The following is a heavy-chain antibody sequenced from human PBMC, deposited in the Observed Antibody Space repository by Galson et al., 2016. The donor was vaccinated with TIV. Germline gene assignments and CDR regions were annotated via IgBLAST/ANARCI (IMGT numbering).Heavy chain of an antibody. Sequence: SVKVSCKASGGTFSSYAISWVRQAPGQGLEWMGGIIPIFGTANYAQKFQGRVTITADESTSTAYMELSSLRSEDTAVYYCARRSPAITIFGVDYYYGMDVWGQGTTVTVSS. J-gene: IGHJ6*02. CDR3: ARRSPAITIFGVDYYYGMDV. D-gene: IGHD3-3*01. CDR1: GGTFSSYA. V-gene: IGHV1-69*13. CDR2: IIPIFGTA.